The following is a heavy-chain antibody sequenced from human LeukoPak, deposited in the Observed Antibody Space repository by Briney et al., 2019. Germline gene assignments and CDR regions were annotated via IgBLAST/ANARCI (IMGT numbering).Heavy chain of an antibody. CDR2: IKQDGSDK. J-gene: IGHJ4*02. CDR3: ARGRDGSQSPIDY. CDR1: GFTFSSYW. Sequence: GGSLRLSCAASGFTFSSYWMSWVRQAPGKGLEWVANIKQDGSDKYYVDSVKGRFTISRDNAKNSLYLQMISLRAEDTAVYYCARGRDGSQSPIDYWGQGTLVTVSS. D-gene: IGHD5-24*01. V-gene: IGHV3-7*04.